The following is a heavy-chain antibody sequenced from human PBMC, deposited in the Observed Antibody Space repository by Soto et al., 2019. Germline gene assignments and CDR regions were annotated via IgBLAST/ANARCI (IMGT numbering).Heavy chain of an antibody. CDR1: GYTFTSYD. D-gene: IGHD6-13*01. CDR3: AREQQLVLSPHFDY. J-gene: IGHJ4*02. V-gene: IGHV1-8*01. Sequence: ASVKVSFKASGYTFTSYDINWVRQATGQGLEWMGWMNPNSGNTGYAQKFQGRVTMTRNTSISTAYMELSSLRSEDMAVYYCAREQQLVLSPHFDYWGQGTLVTVSS. CDR2: MNPNSGNT.